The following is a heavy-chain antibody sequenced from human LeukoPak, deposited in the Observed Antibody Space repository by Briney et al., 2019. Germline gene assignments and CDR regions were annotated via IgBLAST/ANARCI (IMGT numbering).Heavy chain of an antibody. V-gene: IGHV4-39*07. J-gene: IGHJ4*02. CDR2: IYYTGST. CDR1: GGSISSSSYY. D-gene: IGHD3-16*01. CDR3: ARARRTKSYTKVGPRGVVDY. Sequence: SETLSLTCTVSGGSISSSSYYWGWIRQSPGKGLEWIGSIYYTGSTNYNPSLKSRVTISVDTSKNQFSLKLSSVTAADTAVYYCARARRTKSYTKVGPRGVVDYWGQGTLVTVSS.